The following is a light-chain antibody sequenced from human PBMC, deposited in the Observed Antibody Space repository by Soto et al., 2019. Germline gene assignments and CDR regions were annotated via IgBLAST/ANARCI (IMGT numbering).Light chain of an antibody. J-gene: IGLJ1*01. CDR1: SSDFGGYDY. V-gene: IGLV2-14*01. Sequence: QSALTQPASVSGSPGQSITISCTGTSSDFGGYDYVSWYQLHPGKAPKLMVFEVSNRPSGVSYRFSGSKSGNTASLTISGLQAEDEADYFCSSYSISTAYLFGTGIKV. CDR2: EVS. CDR3: SSYSISTAYL.